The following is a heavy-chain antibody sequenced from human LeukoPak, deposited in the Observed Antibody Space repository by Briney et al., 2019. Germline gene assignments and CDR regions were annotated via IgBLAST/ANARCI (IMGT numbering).Heavy chain of an antibody. CDR2: IYPGDSDT. V-gene: IGHV5-51*01. J-gene: IGHJ5*02. Sequence: GESLKISCKGSGYSFTSYWIGWVRQMPGKGLEWMGIIYPGDSDTRYSPSFQGRVTISADKSISTAYLQWSSLKASDTAMYYCARQIGCSSTSCSNWFGPWGQGTLVTVSS. CDR3: ARQIGCSSTSCSNWFGP. CDR1: GYSFTSYW. D-gene: IGHD2-2*01.